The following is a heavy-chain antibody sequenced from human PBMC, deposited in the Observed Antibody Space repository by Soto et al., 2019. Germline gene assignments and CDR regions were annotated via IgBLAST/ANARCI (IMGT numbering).Heavy chain of an antibody. CDR3: ARGPSTNTWFDP. V-gene: IGHV4-4*02. CDR1: GGSISTSNW. CDR2: IYHTGST. J-gene: IGHJ5*02. Sequence: QVQLQESGPGLVKPSGTLSLTCVVSGGSISTSNWWSWVRQPPGKGLEYIGEIYHTGSTNYNPSRKSRVTMSVDKSNNQFSLSLTSVTAADTALSYCARGPSTNTWFDPWGQGTLVTVSS.